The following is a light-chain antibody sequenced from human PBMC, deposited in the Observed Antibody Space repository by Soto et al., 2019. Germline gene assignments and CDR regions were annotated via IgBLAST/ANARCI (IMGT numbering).Light chain of an antibody. CDR2: EVS. CDR1: SSDLGAYKY. V-gene: IGLV2-14*03. CDR3: SSYTNTSTLV. Sequence: QFALTQPASVSGSPGQSITISCAGTSSDLGAYKYVSWYQQHPDKAPKLILYEVSRRPSGVSNRFSGSKSGNTASLTISGLLAEDEADYSCSSYTNTSTLVFGTGTKV. J-gene: IGLJ1*01.